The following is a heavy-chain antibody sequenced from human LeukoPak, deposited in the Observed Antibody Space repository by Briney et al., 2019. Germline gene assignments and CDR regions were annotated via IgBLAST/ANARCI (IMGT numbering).Heavy chain of an antibody. Sequence: SETLSLTCTVSGGSISSSRYYWGWVRQPPGKGLEWIGIIYYTGSTYYNPSLKSRVTIFVDTSESQFSLKLRSVAAADTAVYYCARRPYDGAYFDYWGQGTLVTVSS. J-gene: IGHJ4*02. CDR1: GGSISSSRYY. CDR3: ARRPYDGAYFDY. CDR2: IYYTGST. V-gene: IGHV4-39*01. D-gene: IGHD3-22*01.